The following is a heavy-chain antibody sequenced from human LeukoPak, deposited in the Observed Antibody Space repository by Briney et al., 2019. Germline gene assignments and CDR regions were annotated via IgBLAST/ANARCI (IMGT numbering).Heavy chain of an antibody. CDR1: GFTFATYA. D-gene: IGHD5-12*01. CDR2: ISTSGRAT. CDR3: AKARGSSGYGQFDY. Sequence: AGSLPVPHAASGFTFATYAKTWVRQAPEKGLQWVSTISTSGRATYYADSVEARYHISRDNSKNTLHLQMNSLRADDTAVYYCAKARGSSGYGQFDYW. V-gene: IGHV3-23*01. J-gene: IGHJ4*01.